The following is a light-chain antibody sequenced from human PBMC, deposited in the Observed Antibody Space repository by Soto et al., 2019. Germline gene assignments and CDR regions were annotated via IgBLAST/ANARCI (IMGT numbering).Light chain of an antibody. V-gene: IGKV3-15*01. CDR1: QSVRST. Sequence: DIVLTQSPGTLSLSPGERATLSCRASQSVRSTSLAWYQQKPGQAPRLLMYGASTRATGIPARFSGSGSGTEFTLTISSLQSEDFEIYYCQQYNNWPITFGQGTRLEI. CDR3: QQYNNWPIT. CDR2: GAS. J-gene: IGKJ5*01.